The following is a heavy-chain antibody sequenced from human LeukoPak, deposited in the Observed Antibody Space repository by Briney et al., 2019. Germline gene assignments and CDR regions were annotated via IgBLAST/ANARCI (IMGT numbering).Heavy chain of an antibody. CDR2: IWYDGSNK. V-gene: IGHV3-33*06. D-gene: IGHD5-24*01. CDR3: AKEGGDGYNSERYFDY. J-gene: IGHJ4*02. Sequence: GGSLRLSCAASGFTFSSYGMHWVRQAPGKGLEWVAVIWYDGSNKYYADSVKGRFTISRDNSKNTLYLQMNSLRAEDTAVYYCAKEGGDGYNSERYFDYWGQGTLVTVSS. CDR1: GFTFSSYG.